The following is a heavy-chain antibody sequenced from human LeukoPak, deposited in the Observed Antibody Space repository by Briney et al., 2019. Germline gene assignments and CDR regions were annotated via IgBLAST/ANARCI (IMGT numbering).Heavy chain of an antibody. CDR1: GFTFSSYS. CDR3: AREMVAATRRWVDY. J-gene: IGHJ4*02. CDR2: ISSSSSYI. V-gene: IGHV3-21*01. Sequence: PGGSLRLSCAASGFTFSSYSMNCVRQAPGKGLEWVSSISSSSSYIYYADSVKGRFTISRDNAKNSLYLQMNSLRAEDTAVYYCAREMVAATRRWVDYWGQGTLVTVSS. D-gene: IGHD2-15*01.